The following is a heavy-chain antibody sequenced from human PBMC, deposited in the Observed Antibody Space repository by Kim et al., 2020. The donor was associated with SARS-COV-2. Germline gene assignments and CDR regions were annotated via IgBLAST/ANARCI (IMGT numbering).Heavy chain of an antibody. CDR1: GYTFTSYD. V-gene: IGHV1-8*01. CDR3: ASSGEATYYYDSSGYLPAYYYGMDV. J-gene: IGHJ6*02. D-gene: IGHD3-22*01. CDR2: MNPNSGNT. Sequence: ASVKVSCKASGYTFTSYDINWVRQATGQGLEWMGWMNPNSGNTGYAQKFQGRVTMTRNTSISTAYMELSSLRSEDTAVYYCASSGEATYYYDSSGYLPAYYYGMDVWGQGTTVTVSS.